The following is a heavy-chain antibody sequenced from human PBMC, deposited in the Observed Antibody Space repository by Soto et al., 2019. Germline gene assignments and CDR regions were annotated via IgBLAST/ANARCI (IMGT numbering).Heavy chain of an antibody. J-gene: IGHJ4*02. CDR3: ARYYHVFWYFDS. D-gene: IGHD1-26*01. CDR1: GDSISSYY. Sequence: SETLSLTCTVSGDSISSYYWSWIRQPPGKGLEWIGYIYNSGSTNYNPSLKSRVTISVDTSKNQFSLKMSSVTAADTAVYYCARYYHVFWYFDSWGQGTLVTVSS. CDR2: IYNSGST. V-gene: IGHV4-59*01.